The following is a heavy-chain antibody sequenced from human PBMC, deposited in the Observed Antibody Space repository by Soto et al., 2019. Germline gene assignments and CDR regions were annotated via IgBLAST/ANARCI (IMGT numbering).Heavy chain of an antibody. CDR2: IYHSGST. CDR3: ARGGLGGSGSSYYYYGMGV. V-gene: IGHV4-38-2*01. D-gene: IGHD3-10*01. CDR1: GYSISNGYY. Sequence: PSETLSLTCAVSGYSISNGYYWGWIRQPPGKGLEWIGSIYHSGSTYYNPSLKGRVTISVDTSKNQFSLKLSSVTAADTAVYYCARGGLGGSGSSYYYYGMGVWGQGTTVTVSS. J-gene: IGHJ6*02.